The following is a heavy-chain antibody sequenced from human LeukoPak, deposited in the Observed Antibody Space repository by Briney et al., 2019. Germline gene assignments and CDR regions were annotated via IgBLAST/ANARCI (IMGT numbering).Heavy chain of an antibody. CDR1: GYTFTGYY. CDR3: ATAGVVTAGDNWFDP. V-gene: IGHV1-24*01. CDR2: FDPEDGET. Sequence: GASVKVSCKASGYTFTGYYMHWVRQAPGKGLEWMGGFDPEDGETIYAQKFQGRVTMTEDTSTDTAYMELSSLRSEDTAVYYCATAGVVTAGDNWFDPWGQGTLVTVSS. D-gene: IGHD2-21*02. J-gene: IGHJ5*02.